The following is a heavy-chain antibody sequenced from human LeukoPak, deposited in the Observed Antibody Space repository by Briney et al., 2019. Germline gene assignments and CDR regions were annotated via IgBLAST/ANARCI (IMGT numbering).Heavy chain of an antibody. D-gene: IGHD6-13*01. CDR2: IYSGGST. CDR1: GFTVSSNY. Sequence: GGSLRLSCAASGFTVSSNYMSWVRQAPGKGLEWVSVIYSGGSTYYADSVKGRFTVSRDNSKNTLYLQMNSLRAEDTAVYYCGKDSIAAALDAFDIWGQGTMVTVSS. V-gene: IGHV3-53*01. J-gene: IGHJ3*02. CDR3: GKDSIAAALDAFDI.